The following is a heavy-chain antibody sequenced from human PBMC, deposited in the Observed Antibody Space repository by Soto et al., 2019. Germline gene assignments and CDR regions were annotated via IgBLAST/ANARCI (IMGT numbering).Heavy chain of an antibody. Sequence: QVQLQESGPGLVKPSETLSLTCTVSGGSVSSGSYYWSWIRQPPGKGLEWIGYIYYSGSTNYNPSLKSRVTISVDTSKNQFSLKLSSVTAADTAVYYCAREGPYCTNGVCYNWFDPWGQGTLVTVSS. CDR1: GGSVSSGSYY. J-gene: IGHJ5*02. CDR3: AREGPYCTNGVCYNWFDP. CDR2: IYYSGST. D-gene: IGHD2-8*01. V-gene: IGHV4-61*01.